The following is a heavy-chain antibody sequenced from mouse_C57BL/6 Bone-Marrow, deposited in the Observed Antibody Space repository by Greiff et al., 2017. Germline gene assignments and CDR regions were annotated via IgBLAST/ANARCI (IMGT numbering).Heavy chain of an antibody. V-gene: IGHV5-6*02. CDR3: ARPPIYYDYDDGYYAMDY. D-gene: IGHD2-4*01. CDR1: GFTFSSYG. CDR2: ISSGGSYT. Sequence: EVKLEESGGDLVKPGGSLKLSCAASGFTFSSYGMSWVRQTPDKRLEWVATISSGGSYTYYPDSVKGRFTISRDNAKNTLYLQMSSLKSEDTAMXYCARPPIYYDYDDGYYAMDYWGQGTSVTVSS. J-gene: IGHJ4*01.